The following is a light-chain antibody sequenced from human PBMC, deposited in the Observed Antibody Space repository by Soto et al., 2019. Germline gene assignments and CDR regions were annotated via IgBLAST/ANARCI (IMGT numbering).Light chain of an antibody. CDR2: DSS. J-gene: IGKJ2*01. CDR1: QSVTSS. V-gene: IGKV3-11*01. CDR3: QQRSNWPYT. Sequence: EIVLTQSPATLSLSPGERAALSCRASQSVTSSLAWYQQKPGQAPRLLIYDSSNRATGIPARFSGSGSGTDFTLTISSLEREDFAVYYCQQRSNWPYTFGRGTKLEIK.